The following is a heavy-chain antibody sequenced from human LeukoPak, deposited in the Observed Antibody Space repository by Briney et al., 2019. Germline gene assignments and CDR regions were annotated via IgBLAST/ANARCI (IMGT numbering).Heavy chain of an antibody. CDR2: IIPILGIA. D-gene: IGHD2-21*02. CDR1: GGTFSSYA. CDR3: ARGGFIGDPDAFDT. Sequence: SVKVSCKASGGTFSSYAISWVRQAPGQGLEWMGRIIPILGIANYAQKFQGRVTITADKSTSTAYMELSSLRSEDTAVYYCARGGFIGDPDAFDTWGQGTMVTVSS. J-gene: IGHJ3*02. V-gene: IGHV1-69*04.